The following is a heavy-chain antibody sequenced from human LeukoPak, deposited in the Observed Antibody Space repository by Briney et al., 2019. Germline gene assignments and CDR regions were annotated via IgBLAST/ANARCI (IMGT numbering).Heavy chain of an antibody. V-gene: IGHV4-34*01. CDR1: GGSFSGYY. D-gene: IGHD6-13*01. Sequence: SETLSLTCAVYGGSFSGYYWSWIRQPPGKGLEWIGEINHSGSTNYNPSLKSRVTISVDTSKNQFSLNLSSVTAADTAVYYCAREQQLAFWGQGTLVTVSS. J-gene: IGHJ4*02. CDR2: INHSGST. CDR3: AREQQLAF.